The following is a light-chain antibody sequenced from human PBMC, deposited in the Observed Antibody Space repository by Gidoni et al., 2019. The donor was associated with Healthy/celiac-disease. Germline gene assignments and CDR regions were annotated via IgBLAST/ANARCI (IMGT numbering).Light chain of an antibody. CDR3: QQCNSRPIT. CDR2: GAS. V-gene: IGKV3-15*01. Sequence: IVMMHAPATLSVSPGDRATLSCRASQSFSSNLAWYQQKPGQAPRLLIYGASTRDTGIPASFSGSGSGTEFTLTISSLQSEDFAIYYCQQCNSRPITFGQGTRLEIK. CDR1: QSFSSN. J-gene: IGKJ5*01.